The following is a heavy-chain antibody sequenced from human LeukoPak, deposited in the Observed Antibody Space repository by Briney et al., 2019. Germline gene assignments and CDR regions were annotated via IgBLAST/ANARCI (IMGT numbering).Heavy chain of an antibody. Sequence: SETLSLTCAVSGVSFNDYYWSWVRQPPGKGLEWIGEINHSGYTNDSPSLKSRVTLSIDTSRKQFSLNLRSVTVADTGIYYCTRMTAGHDYWGQGTLVTVSS. CDR3: TRMTAGHDY. D-gene: IGHD2-21*02. V-gene: IGHV4-34*01. J-gene: IGHJ4*02. CDR2: INHSGYT. CDR1: GVSFNDYY.